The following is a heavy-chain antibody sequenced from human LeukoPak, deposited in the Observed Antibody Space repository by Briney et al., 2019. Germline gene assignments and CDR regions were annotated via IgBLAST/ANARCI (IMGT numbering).Heavy chain of an antibody. CDR2: ISGSGTTI. J-gene: IGHJ4*02. D-gene: IGHD4-17*01. Sequence: HPGGSLRLSCEVSGFTFSSYEMNWVRQAPGKGLEWVSYISGSGTTIYYADSVKGRFTISRDNAKNSLYLQMNSLRAEDTAVYYCARDRSTVTTWVDYWGQGTLVTVSS. V-gene: IGHV3-48*03. CDR1: GFTFSSYE. CDR3: ARDRSTVTTWVDY.